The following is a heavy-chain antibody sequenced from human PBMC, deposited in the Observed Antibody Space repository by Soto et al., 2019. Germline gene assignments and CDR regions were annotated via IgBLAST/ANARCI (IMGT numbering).Heavy chain of an antibody. CDR1: GGSVSSYY. D-gene: IGHD2-8*01. J-gene: IGHJ6*02. CDR2: IYYSGST. V-gene: IGHV4-59*02. CDR3: ARARGLMVYATNYGMDV. Sequence: SETLSLTCTVSGGSVSSYYWSWIRQSPGKGLEWIGYIYYSGSTNYNPSLKSRVTISVDTSKNQFSLKLSSVTAADTAVYYCARARGLMVYATNYGMDVWGQGTTVTVSS.